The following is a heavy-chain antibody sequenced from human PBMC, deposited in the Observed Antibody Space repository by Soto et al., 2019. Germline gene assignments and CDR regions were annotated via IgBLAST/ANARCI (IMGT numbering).Heavy chain of an antibody. CDR3: ARDVPTVTTGGPDY. D-gene: IGHD4-17*01. CDR1: GYTFTSYG. Sequence: QVQLVQSGVEVEKPGASVKVSCKASGYTFTSYGVNWVRQAPGQGLEWMGWISAYNGNTNYEQKFQGRVTMTTDTSTSTAYMELRSLRSDDTAVYYCARDVPTVTTGGPDYWGQGTLVTVSS. V-gene: IGHV1-18*01. J-gene: IGHJ4*02. CDR2: ISAYNGNT.